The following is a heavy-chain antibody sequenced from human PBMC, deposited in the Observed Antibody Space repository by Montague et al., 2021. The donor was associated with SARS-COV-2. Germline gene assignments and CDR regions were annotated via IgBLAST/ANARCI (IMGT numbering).Heavy chain of an antibody. CDR3: ARGLGGGSGSHFDY. CDR1: GGSISSTSYD. V-gene: IGHV4-39*07. J-gene: IGHJ4*02. D-gene: IGHD2-15*01. Sequence: ETLSLTCTVSGGSISSTSYDWGWIRQPPGKGLEWIGSISYSGSTYYKSSLKSRVTISVDTSKKQFSLKLSSVTAADTAVYYCARGLGGGSGSHFDYWGQGTLVTVSS. CDR2: ISYSGST.